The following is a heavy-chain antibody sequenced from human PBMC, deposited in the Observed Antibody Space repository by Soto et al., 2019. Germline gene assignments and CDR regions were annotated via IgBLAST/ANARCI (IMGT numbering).Heavy chain of an antibody. V-gene: IGHV3-64D*06. Sequence: GGSLRLSCSVSGFTIVNYAMHWVRQAPGKGLEYAASISSEGRTTFYADSVKGRFTISRDNSKDTLSLQMSSLRPEDTAVYYCVKDRWIDHWGQGARVTVSS. J-gene: IGHJ4*02. CDR3: VKDRWIDH. CDR2: ISSEGRTT. CDR1: GFTIVNYA.